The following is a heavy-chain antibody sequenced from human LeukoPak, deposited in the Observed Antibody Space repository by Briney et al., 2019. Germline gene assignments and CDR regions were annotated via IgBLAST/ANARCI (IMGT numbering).Heavy chain of an antibody. D-gene: IGHD6-13*01. J-gene: IGHJ3*02. V-gene: IGHV1-69*06. CDR3: AASSSWYSGAFDI. Sequence: ASVKVSCKASGGTFSSYAISWVRQAPGQGLEWMGGIIPIFGTANYAQKFQGRVTITADKSTSTAYMELSSLRSEDTAVYYCAASSSWYSGAFDIWGQGTMVTVSS. CDR2: IIPIFGTA. CDR1: GGTFSSYA.